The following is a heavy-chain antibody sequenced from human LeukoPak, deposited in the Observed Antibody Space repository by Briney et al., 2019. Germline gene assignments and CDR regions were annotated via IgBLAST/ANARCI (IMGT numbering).Heavy chain of an antibody. V-gene: IGHV3-23*01. CDR3: AKEMATIRAFDF. D-gene: IGHD5-12*01. J-gene: IGHJ3*01. CDR1: GFTFSTYA. Sequence: GGSLRLSCAASGFTFSTYAMSWVRQAPGKGLEWVSVISGSGSSTYYADSGKGRFTISTDNSKNTLYMQMNSLRPEDTAVYYCAKEMATIRAFDFWGQGTMGTVSS. CDR2: ISGSGSST.